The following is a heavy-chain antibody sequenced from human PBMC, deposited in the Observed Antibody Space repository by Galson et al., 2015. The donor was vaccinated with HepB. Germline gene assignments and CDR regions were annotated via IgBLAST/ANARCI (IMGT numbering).Heavy chain of an antibody. CDR1: GFTFSNYA. Sequence: SLRLSCAASGFTFSNYAMSWVRQASGKGLEWVSAISGSGGSTYYADSVKGRFTISRDNSKNTLYLQMNSLRAEDTAVYYCVKVGSSNSWYGYFYGMDVWGQGTTVTVSS. V-gene: IGHV3-23*01. D-gene: IGHD6-13*01. CDR3: VKVGSSNSWYGYFYGMDV. J-gene: IGHJ6*02. CDR2: ISGSGGST.